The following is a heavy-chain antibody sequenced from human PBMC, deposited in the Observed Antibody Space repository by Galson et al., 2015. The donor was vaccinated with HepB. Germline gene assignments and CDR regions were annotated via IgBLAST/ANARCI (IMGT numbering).Heavy chain of an antibody. CDR2: ISYDGSNK. Sequence: SLRLSCAASGFTFSSYGMHWVRQAPGKGLEWVAVISYDGSNKYYADSVKGRFTISRDNSKNTLYLQMNSLRAVDTAVYYCAKDILYGDHPFDYWGQGTLVTVSS. V-gene: IGHV3-30*18. D-gene: IGHD4-17*01. CDR1: GFTFSSYG. CDR3: AKDILYGDHPFDY. J-gene: IGHJ4*02.